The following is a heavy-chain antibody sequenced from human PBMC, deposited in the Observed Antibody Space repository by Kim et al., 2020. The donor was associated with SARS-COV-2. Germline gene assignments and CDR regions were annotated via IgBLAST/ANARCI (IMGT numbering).Heavy chain of an antibody. CDR2: T. D-gene: IGHD3-22*01. CDR3: ARDRDYYSGDI. V-gene: IGHV1-18*01. J-gene: IGHJ3*02. Sequence: TNYAQQRQGRVTMTTDTSTSTAYMELRSLRSDDTAVYYCARDRDYYSGDIWGQGTMVTVSS.